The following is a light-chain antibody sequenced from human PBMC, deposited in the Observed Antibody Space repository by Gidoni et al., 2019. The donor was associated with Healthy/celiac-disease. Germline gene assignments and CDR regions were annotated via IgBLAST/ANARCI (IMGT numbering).Light chain of an antibody. CDR3: QQGYSAPLT. CDR2: PAS. CDR1: QSISSY. V-gene: IGKV1-39*01. J-gene: IGKJ4*01. Sequence: MTQAPASLSAAVGARVTITCRASQSISSYLNWYQQKPGKAPKLLIYPASSLQSGVPSRFRGSGSGTDFTLTFCSLQPEDFATYYCQQGYSAPLTFXGXTKVEIK.